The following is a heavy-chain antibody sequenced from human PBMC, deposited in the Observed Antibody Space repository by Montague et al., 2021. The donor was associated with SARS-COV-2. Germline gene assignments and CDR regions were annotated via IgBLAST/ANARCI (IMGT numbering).Heavy chain of an antibody. CDR2: IYYSGGT. CDR1: GGSISNYY. J-gene: IGHJ6*02. CDR3: ARGGGYYNYGLDV. V-gene: IGHV4-59*01. D-gene: IGHD3-22*01. Sequence: SETLSLTCTVSGGSISNYYWSWIRQPPGRGLEWIGYIYYSGGTDDSPSLKSRVTISLDTSKNQFSLKVTSVTAADTAVYYCARGGGYYNYGLDVWGPGTTVTVSS.